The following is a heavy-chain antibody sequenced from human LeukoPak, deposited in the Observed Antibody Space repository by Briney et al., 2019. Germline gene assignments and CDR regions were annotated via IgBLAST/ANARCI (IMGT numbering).Heavy chain of an antibody. CDR1: GYSISSDYY. V-gene: IGHV4-38-2*02. CDR3: AREGELPQYGVDY. CDR2: VYRSGST. D-gene: IGHD1-26*01. Sequence: SETLSLTCAVSGYSISSDYYRGWIRQPPGKGLEWIGSVYRSGSTYYNPSLKSRVTISVDTSKNQFSLKLSSVTAADTAVYYCAREGELPQYGVDYWGQGTLVTVSS. J-gene: IGHJ4*02.